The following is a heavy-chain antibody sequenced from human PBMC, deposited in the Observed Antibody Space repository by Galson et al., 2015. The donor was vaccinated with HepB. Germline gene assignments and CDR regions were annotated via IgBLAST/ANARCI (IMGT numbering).Heavy chain of an antibody. CDR2: IYPGDSDT. CDR3: ARGGGFGELPSGDYYYYGMDV. Sequence: QSGAEVKKPGESLKISCKGSGYSFTSYWIGWVRQMPGKGLEWMGIIYPGDSDTRYSPSFQGQVTISADKSISTAYLQWSSLKASDTAMYYCARGGGFGELPSGDYYYYGMDVWGQGTTVTVSS. V-gene: IGHV5-51*01. D-gene: IGHD3-10*01. CDR1: GYSFTSYW. J-gene: IGHJ6*02.